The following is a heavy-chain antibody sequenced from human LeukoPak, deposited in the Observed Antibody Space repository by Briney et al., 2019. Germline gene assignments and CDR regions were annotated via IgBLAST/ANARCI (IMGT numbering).Heavy chain of an antibody. Sequence: ASVKVSCKASGYTLTVYVMHWVRQAPGQGLEWMGWINPQSGGTNYVQKFQGRVTMTRGTSINTAYMELSRLSSDDTAVYYCARDLPGIAARYYGMDVWGQGTTVTVSS. CDR2: INPQSGGT. CDR1: GYTLTVYV. J-gene: IGHJ6*02. V-gene: IGHV1-2*02. D-gene: IGHD6-6*01. CDR3: ARDLPGIAARYYGMDV.